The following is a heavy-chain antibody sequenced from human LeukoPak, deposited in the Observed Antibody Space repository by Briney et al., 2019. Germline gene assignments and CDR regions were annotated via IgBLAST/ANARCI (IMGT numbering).Heavy chain of an antibody. Sequence: GGSLRLSCAASGFTFSSDSMNWVRQAPGKGLEWVSSISSSSSYIYYADSVKGRFTISRDNAKNSLYLQMNSLRAEDTAVYYCARAAWSGYYNYYFDYWGQGTLVTVSS. J-gene: IGHJ4*02. CDR3: ARAAWSGYYNYYFDY. CDR1: GFTFSSDS. V-gene: IGHV3-21*01. CDR2: ISSSSSYI. D-gene: IGHD3-3*01.